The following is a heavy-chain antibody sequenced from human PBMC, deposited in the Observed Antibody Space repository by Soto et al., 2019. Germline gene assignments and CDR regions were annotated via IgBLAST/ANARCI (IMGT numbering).Heavy chain of an antibody. V-gene: IGHV3-33*01. CDR2: IWFDGSDK. CDR3: ARTYSADPRIAAATEY. Sequence: QVQLVESGGGVVQPGRSLRLSCAASGFAFSNFGMHWVRQAPGKGLEWVAVIWFDGSDKYYADSVKGRFTISRDNSKNTLYLQMDSLRAEDTALYFCARTYSADPRIAAATEYWGQGTLVTVSS. CDR1: GFAFSNFG. J-gene: IGHJ4*02. D-gene: IGHD6-13*01.